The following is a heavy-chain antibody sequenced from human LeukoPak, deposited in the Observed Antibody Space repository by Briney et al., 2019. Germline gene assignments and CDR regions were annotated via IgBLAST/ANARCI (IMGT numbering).Heavy chain of an antibody. J-gene: IGHJ3*02. CDR1: GGSISSYY. V-gene: IGHV4-34*01. CDR2: INHSGST. Sequence: SETLSLTCTVSGGSISSYYWSWIRQPAGKGLEWIGEINHSGSTNYNPSLKSRVTISVDTSKNQFSLKLSSVTAADTAVYYCARQEYSSSVDAFDIWGQGTMVTVSS. CDR3: ARQEYSSSVDAFDI. D-gene: IGHD6-6*01.